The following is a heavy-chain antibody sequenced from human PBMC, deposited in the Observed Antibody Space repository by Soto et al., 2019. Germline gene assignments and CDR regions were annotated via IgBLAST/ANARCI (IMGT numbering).Heavy chain of an antibody. CDR1: GGSFNNYA. D-gene: IGHD3-10*01. J-gene: IGHJ6*02. Sequence: QVYLVQSGAEVKKPGSSVKVSCKTSGGSFNNYAVSWVRQAPGQGLEWMGGIIPNFDTPNYAQKFQDRVTIIADESTSTVYVELRSLRSNDTAVYYCAVAMVREILIFESSGMHVWGQGTTVIVSS. CDR2: IIPNFDTP. V-gene: IGHV1-69*01. CDR3: AVAMVREILIFESSGMHV.